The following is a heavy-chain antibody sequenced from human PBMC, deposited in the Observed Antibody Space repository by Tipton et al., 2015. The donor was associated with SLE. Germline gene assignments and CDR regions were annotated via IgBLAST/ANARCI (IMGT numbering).Heavy chain of an antibody. CDR3: AKVGLADAFDI. V-gene: IGHV3-23*01. CDR2: ISGSGGST. CDR1: GGSFSGYY. J-gene: IGHJ3*02. Sequence: LSLTCAVYGGSFSGYYWSWVRQAPGKGLEWVSAISGSGGSTYYADSVKGRFTISRDNSKNTLYLQMNSLRAEDTAVYYCAKVGLADAFDIWGQGTMVTVSS. D-gene: IGHD3/OR15-3a*01.